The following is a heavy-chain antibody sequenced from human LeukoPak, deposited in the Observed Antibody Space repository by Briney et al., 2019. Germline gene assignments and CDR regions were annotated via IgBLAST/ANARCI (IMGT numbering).Heavy chain of an antibody. CDR3: ATERYCTITSCYTLWFDP. CDR2: IYTSGST. J-gene: IGHJ5*02. V-gene: IGHV4-61*02. D-gene: IGHD2-2*02. CDR1: SVSISSGSYY. Sequence: PSQTLSLTGTVSSVSISSGSYYWRWIRQPAGKGLGWIGRIYTSGSTNYNTPLKSRVTISVDTSSNQFSLKLSSVTAADPALDDCATERYCTITSCYTLWFDPWGQGTLVTVSS.